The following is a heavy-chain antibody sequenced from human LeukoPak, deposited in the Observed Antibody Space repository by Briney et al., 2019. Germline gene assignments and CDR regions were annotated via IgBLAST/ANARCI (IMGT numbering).Heavy chain of an antibody. D-gene: IGHD6-13*01. V-gene: IGHV3-23*01. CDR3: AKALAPHRNWHFDL. J-gene: IGHJ2*01. Sequence: SGGSLRLSCAVSGFTFTTYAMSWVRQAPGKGLEWVSTISGSGGTTYYADSVKGRFTISRDNSKNTLYLQMNSLRAEATADYYCAKALAPHRNWHFDLWGRGTLVTVSS. CDR2: ISGSGGTT. CDR1: GFTFTTYA.